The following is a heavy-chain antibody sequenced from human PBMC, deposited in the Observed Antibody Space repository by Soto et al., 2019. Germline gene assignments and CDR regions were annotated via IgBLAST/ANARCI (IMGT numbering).Heavy chain of an antibody. CDR1: GGTFSSYA. J-gene: IGHJ5*02. CDR2: IIPIFGTA. CDR3: ARSGYCSSTSCYGVWFDP. Sequence: QVQLVQSGAEVKKPGSSVKVSCKASGGTFSSYAISWVRQAPGQGLEWMGGIIPIFGTANYAQKFQGRVTITADESTSTAYMELSSLRSEDTAAYYCARSGYCSSTSCYGVWFDPWGQGTLVTVSS. D-gene: IGHD2-2*03. V-gene: IGHV1-69*01.